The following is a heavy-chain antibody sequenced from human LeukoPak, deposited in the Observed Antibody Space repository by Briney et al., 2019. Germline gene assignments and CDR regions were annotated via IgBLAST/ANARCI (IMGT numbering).Heavy chain of an antibody. CDR1: GGTFSSYA. D-gene: IGHD3-22*01. CDR3: ARVSAREGSSGYYFKTLDY. V-gene: IGHV1-69*04. CDR2: IIPILGIA. J-gene: IGHJ4*02. Sequence: SVKVSCKASGGTFSSYAISWVRQAPGQGLEWMGRIIPILGIANYAQKFQGRVTITADKSTSTAYMELSSLRSEDTAVYYCARVSAREGSSGYYFKTLDYWGQGTLVTVSS.